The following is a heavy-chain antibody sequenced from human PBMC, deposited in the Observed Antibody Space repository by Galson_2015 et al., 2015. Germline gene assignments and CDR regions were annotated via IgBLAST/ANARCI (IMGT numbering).Heavy chain of an antibody. D-gene: IGHD3-10*01. CDR2: ISAGGGST. CDR1: GFTFSSYA. CDR3: AKAGSLWRSGSYGIDF. J-gene: IGHJ4*02. Sequence: SLRLSCAASGFTFSSYAMTWVRQTPGKGLDWVSAISAGGGSTYYADSVKGRFTTSRDNSKNTLFLQMNSLRGEDTAVYYCAKAGSLWRSGSYGIDFWGQGTLVTVSS. V-gene: IGHV3-23*01.